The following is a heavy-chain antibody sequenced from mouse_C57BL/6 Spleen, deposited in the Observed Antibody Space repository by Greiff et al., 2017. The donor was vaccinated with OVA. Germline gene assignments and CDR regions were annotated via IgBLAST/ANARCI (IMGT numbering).Heavy chain of an antibody. Sequence: VQLQQSGPELVKPGASVKISCKASGYTFTDYNMDWVKQSHGKSLEWIGDINPNNGGTIYNQKFKGKATLTADKSSSTAYMELRSLTSEDTAVYDSAREDYDYGHRYFDVWGKGTTVTVSS. V-gene: IGHV1-18*01. CDR2: INPNNGGT. J-gene: IGHJ1*03. CDR3: AREDYDYGHRYFDV. D-gene: IGHD2-4*01. CDR1: GYTFTDYN.